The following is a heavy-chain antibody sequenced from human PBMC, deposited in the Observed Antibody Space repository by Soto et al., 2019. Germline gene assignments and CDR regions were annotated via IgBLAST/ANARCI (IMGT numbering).Heavy chain of an antibody. D-gene: IGHD3-10*01. Sequence: PSETLSLTCTVSGGSVSSGSYYWSWIRQPPGKGLEWIGYIYYSGSTNYNPSLKSRVTISVDTSKNQFSLKLSSVTAADTAVYYCARRLYGSGTYYYYYGMDVWGQGXTVTV. CDR3: ARRLYGSGTYYYYYGMDV. J-gene: IGHJ6*02. V-gene: IGHV4-61*01. CDR2: IYYSGST. CDR1: GGSVSSGSYY.